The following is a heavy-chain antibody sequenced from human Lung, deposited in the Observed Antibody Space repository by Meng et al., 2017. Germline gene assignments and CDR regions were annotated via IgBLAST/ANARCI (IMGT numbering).Heavy chain of an antibody. Sequence: VQLQQWGAGLLKPSETLSLTCVVSGGSFSDYYWSWIRQPPGKGLEWIGEINHSGSTNYNPSLESRATISVDTSQNNLSLKLSSVTAADSAVYYCARGPTTMAHDFDYWGQGTLVTDSS. V-gene: IGHV4-34*01. J-gene: IGHJ4*02. D-gene: IGHD4-11*01. CDR1: GGSFSDYY. CDR3: ARGPTTMAHDFDY. CDR2: INHSGST.